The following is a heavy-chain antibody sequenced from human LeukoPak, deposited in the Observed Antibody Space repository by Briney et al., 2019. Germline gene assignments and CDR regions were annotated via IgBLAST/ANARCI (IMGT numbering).Heavy chain of an antibody. CDR1: GASISSGGYY. J-gene: IGHJ3*02. CDR2: IYYSGST. D-gene: IGHD3-10*01. CDR3: ARTLLGDGAFDI. V-gene: IGHV4-31*03. Sequence: SETLSLTCTVSGASISSGGYYWSWIRQHPGKGLEWIGYIYYSGSTYYNPSLKSRVTISVDTSKNQFSLKLSSVTAADTAVYYCARTLLGDGAFDIWGQGTMVTVSS.